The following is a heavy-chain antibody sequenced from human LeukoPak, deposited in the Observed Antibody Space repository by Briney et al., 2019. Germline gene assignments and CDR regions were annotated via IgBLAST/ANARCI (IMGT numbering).Heavy chain of an antibody. CDR1: GYTFTSYY. CDR3: ARCSGGSCYYYYYMDV. V-gene: IGHV1-46*01. D-gene: IGHD2-15*01. Sequence: ASVKVSCKASGYTFTSYYMHWVRQAPGQGLEWMGIINPSGGSTSYAQKFQGRVTMTRDMSTSTVYMELSSLRSEDTAVYYCARCSGGSCYYYYYMDVWGKGTTVTISS. CDR2: INPSGGST. J-gene: IGHJ6*03.